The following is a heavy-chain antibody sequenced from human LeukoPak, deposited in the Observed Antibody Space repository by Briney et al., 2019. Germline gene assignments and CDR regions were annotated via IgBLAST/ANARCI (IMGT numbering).Heavy chain of an antibody. D-gene: IGHD5-12*01. J-gene: IGHJ4*02. V-gene: IGHV3-20*04. Sequence: GGSLRLSCAASGFTFDDYGVTWGRQAPGEGLEWGSGISWNGVSIGYGDSVKGRFTISRDNAKNSLYLQMNSLRTEDTALYYCARVAGGYSYGHTFDYWGQGTLVTVSS. CDR1: GFTFDDYG. CDR2: ISWNGVSI. CDR3: ARVAGGYSYGHTFDY.